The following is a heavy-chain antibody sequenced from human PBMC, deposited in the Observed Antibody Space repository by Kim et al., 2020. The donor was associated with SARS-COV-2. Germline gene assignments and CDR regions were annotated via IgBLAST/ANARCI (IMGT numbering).Heavy chain of an antibody. Sequence: SSYKYYADSVKGRFTISRDNAKNSLYLQMNSLRAEDTAVYYCASRNWFDPWGQGTLVTVSS. J-gene: IGHJ5*02. V-gene: IGHV3-21*01. CDR2: SSYK. CDR3: ASRNWFDP.